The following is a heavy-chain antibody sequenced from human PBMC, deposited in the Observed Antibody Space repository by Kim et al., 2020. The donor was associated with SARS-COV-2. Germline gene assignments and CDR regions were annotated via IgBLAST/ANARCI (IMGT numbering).Heavy chain of an antibody. D-gene: IGHD6-13*01. J-gene: IGHJ4*02. V-gene: IGHV1-69*01. Sequence: KFQGRVTITADESTSKAYMEQSSLRSEDTAVYYCARNAPGYSSSWYLFDYWGQGTLVTVSS. CDR3: ARNAPGYSSSWYLFDY.